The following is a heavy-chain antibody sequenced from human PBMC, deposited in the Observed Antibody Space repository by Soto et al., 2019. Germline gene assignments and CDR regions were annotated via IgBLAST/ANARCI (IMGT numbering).Heavy chain of an antibody. CDR1: GFTFSSYG. D-gene: IGHD3-22*01. J-gene: IGHJ3*02. Sequence: LRLSCAASGFTFSSYGMHWVRQAPGKGLEWVAVISYDGSNKYYADSVKGRFTISRDNSKNTLYLQMNSLRAEDTAVYYCAKEALPGYYDSSGYYPDAFDIWGQGTMVTVSS. CDR3: AKEALPGYYDSSGYYPDAFDI. CDR2: ISYDGSNK. V-gene: IGHV3-30*18.